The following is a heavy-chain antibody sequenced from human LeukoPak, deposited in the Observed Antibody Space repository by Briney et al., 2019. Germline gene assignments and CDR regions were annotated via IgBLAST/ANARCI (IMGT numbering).Heavy chain of an antibody. V-gene: IGHV3-33*01. J-gene: IGHJ4*02. D-gene: IGHD1-1*01. CDR2: IWFDGSNK. CDR3: VRDPSGSGFAFDS. CDR1: GFIFSNDA. Sequence: QPGGSLRLSCAASGFIFSNDAMHWVRQAPGKGLEWVAFIWFDGSNKHYADSVKGRFTTSRDNSEDTLYLQMNSLRAEDTAVYYCVRDPSGSGFAFDSWGQGALVTVSS.